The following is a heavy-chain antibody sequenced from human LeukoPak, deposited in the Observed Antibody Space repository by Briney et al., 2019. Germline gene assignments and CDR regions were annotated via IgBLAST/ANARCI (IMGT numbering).Heavy chain of an antibody. Sequence: PSETLSLTCTVSGGSISSGVYYWTWIRQPAGKGLEWIGSIYYSGSTYYNPSLKSRVTISVDTSKNQFSLKLSSVTAADTAVYYCAREVTGDLPYYFDYWGQGTLVTVSS. J-gene: IGHJ4*02. CDR3: AREVTGDLPYYFDY. V-gene: IGHV4-39*07. CDR2: IYYSGST. D-gene: IGHD7-27*01. CDR1: GGSISSGVYY.